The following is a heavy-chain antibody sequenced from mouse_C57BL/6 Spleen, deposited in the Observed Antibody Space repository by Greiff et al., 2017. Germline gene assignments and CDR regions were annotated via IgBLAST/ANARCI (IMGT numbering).Heavy chain of an antibody. CDR1: GYSITSGYY. CDR3: ARAPSLRGYFDY. CDR2: ISYDGSN. Sequence: EVQLQQSGPGLVKPSQSLSLTCSVTGYSITSGYYWNWIRQFPGNKLEWMGYISYDGSNNYNPSLKNRISITRDTSKNQFFLKLNSVTTEDTATYYCARAPSLRGYFDYWGQGTTLTVSS. D-gene: IGHD2-12*01. J-gene: IGHJ2*01. V-gene: IGHV3-6*01.